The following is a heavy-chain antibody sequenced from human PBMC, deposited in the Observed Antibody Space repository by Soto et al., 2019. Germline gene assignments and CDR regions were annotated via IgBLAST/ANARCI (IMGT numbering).Heavy chain of an antibody. CDR3: ARSTIFGVVIFDY. CDR2: IYYSGST. J-gene: IGHJ4*02. D-gene: IGHD3-3*01. CDR1: GGSISSYY. Sequence: SETLSLTCTVSGGSISSYYWSWIRQPPGKGLEWIGYIYYSGSTNYNPSLKSRVTISVDTSKNQFSLKLSSVTAADTAVYYCARSTIFGVVIFDYWGQGTLVTVSS. V-gene: IGHV4-59*01.